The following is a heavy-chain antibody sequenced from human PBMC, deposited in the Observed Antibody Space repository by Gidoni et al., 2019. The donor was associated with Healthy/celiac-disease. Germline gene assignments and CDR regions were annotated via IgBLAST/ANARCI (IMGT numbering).Heavy chain of an antibody. Sequence: QLQLQESGSGLVTPSQTLSLTGAVPGGSSSSGGYSWSWIRQPPGKGLEWIGYIYHSGSTYYNPSLKSRVTISVDRSKNQFSLKLSSVTAADTAVYYCAGRKNYDSSGYGFLKDAFDIWGQGTMVTVSS. V-gene: IGHV4-30-2*01. J-gene: IGHJ3*02. D-gene: IGHD3-22*01. CDR1: GGSSSSGGYS. CDR2: IYHSGST. CDR3: AGRKNYDSSGYGFLKDAFDI.